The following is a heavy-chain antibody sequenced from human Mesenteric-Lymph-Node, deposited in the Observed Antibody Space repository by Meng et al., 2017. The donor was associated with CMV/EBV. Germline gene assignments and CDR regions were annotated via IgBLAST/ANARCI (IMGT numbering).Heavy chain of an antibody. V-gene: IGHV3-48*04. J-gene: IGHJ4*02. Sequence: GESLKISCAASGFTFSSYSMNWVRQAPGKGLEWVSYISSSSSTIYYADSVKGRFTISRDNAKNSLYLQMNSLRAEGTAVYYCARGGGVAHFDYWGQGTLVTVSS. CDR2: ISSSSSTI. CDR3: ARGGGVAHFDY. D-gene: IGHD3-10*01. CDR1: GFTFSSYS.